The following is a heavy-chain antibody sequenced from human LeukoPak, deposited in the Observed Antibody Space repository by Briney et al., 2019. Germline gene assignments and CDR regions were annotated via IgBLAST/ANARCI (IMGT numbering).Heavy chain of an antibody. Sequence: GESLKISCKVSGHSFTDYWIGWVRQMPGKGLEWMGVIFPGDSDTRYSPSFQGQVTISADKSISTAYLQWSGLKASDTAIYYCASPTGRGCTSSSCYVDAFDIWGQGTMVTVSS. J-gene: IGHJ3*02. CDR1: GHSFTDYW. CDR2: IFPGDSDT. D-gene: IGHD2-2*01. V-gene: IGHV5-51*01. CDR3: ASPTGRGCTSSSCYVDAFDI.